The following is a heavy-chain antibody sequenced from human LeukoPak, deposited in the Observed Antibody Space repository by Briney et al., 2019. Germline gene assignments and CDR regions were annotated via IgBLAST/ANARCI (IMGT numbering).Heavy chain of an antibody. CDR1: GFTFSSYA. CDR3: ARVDTVMAYYFDL. V-gene: IGHV3-53*04. Sequence: PGGSLRLSCAASGFTFSSYAMSWVRQAPGKGLEWVSTIYSGGTTYYADSVMGRFTISRHNSRKTLYLQMNSLRAEDTAVYYCARVDTVMAYYFDLWGQGTLVTVSS. D-gene: IGHD5-18*01. CDR2: IYSGGTT. J-gene: IGHJ4*02.